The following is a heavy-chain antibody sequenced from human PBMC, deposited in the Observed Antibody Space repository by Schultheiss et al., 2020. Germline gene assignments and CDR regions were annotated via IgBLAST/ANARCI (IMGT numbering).Heavy chain of an antibody. CDR2: IYYSGST. Sequence: SETLSLTCTVSGGSISSYYWSWIRQPPGKGLEWIGSIYYSGSTYYNPSLKSRVTISVDTSKNQFSLKLNSVTAADTAVYYCARHDIVVVVAATWFDYWGQGTLVTVSS. CDR3: ARHDIVVVVAATWFDY. J-gene: IGHJ4*02. CDR1: GGSISSYY. D-gene: IGHD2-15*01. V-gene: IGHV4-39*01.